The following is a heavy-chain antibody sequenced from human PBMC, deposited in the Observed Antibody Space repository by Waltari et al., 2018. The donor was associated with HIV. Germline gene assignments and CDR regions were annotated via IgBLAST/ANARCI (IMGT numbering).Heavy chain of an antibody. J-gene: IGHJ4*02. CDR3: AKTKGYDYGFYFDS. D-gene: IGHD5-18*01. CDR2: IGGSGNKT. V-gene: IGHV3-23*01. Sequence: EVQLSDSGGGLVQPGGSLKLSCVASGFDFNIFAMNWVRQAPGKGLEWVSGIGGSGNKTFYADSVKGRFTISRDSSKNTLYLQMNSLRAEDTAVYYCAKTKGYDYGFYFDSWGQGTLVSVSS. CDR1: GFDFNIFA.